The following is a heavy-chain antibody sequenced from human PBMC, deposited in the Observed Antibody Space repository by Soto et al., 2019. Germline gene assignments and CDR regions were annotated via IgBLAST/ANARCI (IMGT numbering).Heavy chain of an antibody. V-gene: IGHV3-23*01. J-gene: IGHJ4*02. Sequence: HGGSLRLSCAASGFTFSNYAMYWVRQAPAKELEWVSFISSSGDSTYYADSVKGRFTISRDNSKNTLYLQMNSLRADDTAVYYCAKRGVPGAVYYFDYWGQGTLVTVSS. D-gene: IGHD2-2*01. CDR1: GFTFSNYA. CDR2: ISSSGDST. CDR3: AKRGVPGAVYYFDY.